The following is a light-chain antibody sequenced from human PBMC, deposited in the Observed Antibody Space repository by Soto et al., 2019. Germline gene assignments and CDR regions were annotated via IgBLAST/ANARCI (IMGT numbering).Light chain of an antibody. CDR1: SSDVGGYNH. Sequence: QSVLTQPASVSGSPGQSITISCTGTSSDVGGYNHVSWYQQHPGKAPKLMIYDVTNRPSGVSNRFSGSKSGNTASLTISGLQAEDETDYYCCSYTSSSTDVFGTGTKVTVL. CDR2: DVT. V-gene: IGLV2-14*03. J-gene: IGLJ1*01. CDR3: CSYTSSSTDV.